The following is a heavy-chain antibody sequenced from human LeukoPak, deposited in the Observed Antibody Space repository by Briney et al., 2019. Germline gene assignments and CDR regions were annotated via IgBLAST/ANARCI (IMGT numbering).Heavy chain of an antibody. CDR2: IYYSGST. D-gene: IGHD4-11*01. Sequence: SETLSLTCTVSGGSISSSSYYWGWIRQPPGKGLEWIGNIYYSGSTYYNPSLESRVTMSLGTSKNQFSLKLSSVTAADTAVYYCARANDYRTVGYWGQGTLVTVSS. J-gene: IGHJ4*02. CDR1: GGSISSSSYY. V-gene: IGHV4-39*07. CDR3: ARANDYRTVGY.